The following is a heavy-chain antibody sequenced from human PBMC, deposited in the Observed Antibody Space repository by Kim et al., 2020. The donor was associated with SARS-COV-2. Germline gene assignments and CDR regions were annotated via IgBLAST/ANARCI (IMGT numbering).Heavy chain of an antibody. CDR2: T. CDR3: ASEATITGTSY. V-gene: IGHV3-53*01. Sequence: TYFADSVKGRFTNSRDNSKYTLYLQVNSLRAEDTAVYYCASEATITGTSYWGQGTLVTVSS. D-gene: IGHD1-7*01. J-gene: IGHJ4*02.